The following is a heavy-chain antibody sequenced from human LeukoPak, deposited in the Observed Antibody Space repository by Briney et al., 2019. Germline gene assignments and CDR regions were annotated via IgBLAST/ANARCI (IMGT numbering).Heavy chain of an antibody. V-gene: IGHV4-34*01. CDR2: INHSGST. J-gene: IGHJ6*03. CDR3: ARVDTAMVTEYYYFMDV. Sequence: SETLSLTCAVYGGSFSGYYWSWIRQPPGKGLEWIGEINHSGSTNYNPSLKSRVTISVDTSKNQFSLKLSSVTAADTAVYYCARVDTAMVTEYYYFMDVWSKGTTVTVSS. D-gene: IGHD5-18*01. CDR1: GGSFSGYY.